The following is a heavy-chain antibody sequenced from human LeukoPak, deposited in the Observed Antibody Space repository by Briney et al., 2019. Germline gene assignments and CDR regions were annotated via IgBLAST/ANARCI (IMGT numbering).Heavy chain of an antibody. D-gene: IGHD2-21*02. V-gene: IGHV1-2*02. Sequence: ASVEVSCKASGCTFTGYYMHWVRQAPGQGLEWMGWIDPNRGGTNYAQKFQGRVTMTRDTSISTAYMELSRLRSDDTAVYYCARAQSYCGGDCYSDYWGQGTLVTVSS. CDR1: GCTFTGYY. CDR3: ARAQSYCGGDCYSDY. J-gene: IGHJ4*02. CDR2: IDPNRGGT.